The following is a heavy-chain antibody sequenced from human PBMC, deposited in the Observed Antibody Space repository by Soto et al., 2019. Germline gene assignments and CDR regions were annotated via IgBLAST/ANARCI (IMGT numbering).Heavy chain of an antibody. Sequence: QVQLQESGPGLVKPSETLSLTCTVSGGSISSYYWSWIRQTAGQGLEWIGRIYASGITNYNPSLKSRINKSIDTSKIQFALKLTSVTATDTTVHYCASVPSKPRAPICDVFDFLGQGTMVTFAS. CDR3: ASVPSKPRAPICDVFDF. CDR1: GGSISSYY. J-gene: IGHJ3*01. CDR2: IYASGIT. D-gene: IGHD3-10*02. V-gene: IGHV4-4*07.